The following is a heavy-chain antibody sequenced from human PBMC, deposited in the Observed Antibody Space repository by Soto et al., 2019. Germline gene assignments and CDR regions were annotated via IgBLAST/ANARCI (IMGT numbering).Heavy chain of an antibody. J-gene: IGHJ3*02. V-gene: IGHV4-4*07. D-gene: IGHD3-16*02. CDR1: GGSISSYY. CDR3: ARESYDYVWGSYRHDDFDI. Sequence: SETLSLTCTVSGGSISSYYWSWIRQPAGKGLEGSGRIYTSGSTNYNPSLKSRVTMSVDTSKNPFSLKLSSVTAADTAVYYCARESYDYVWGSYRHDDFDIWGQGTMVTVSS. CDR2: IYTSGST.